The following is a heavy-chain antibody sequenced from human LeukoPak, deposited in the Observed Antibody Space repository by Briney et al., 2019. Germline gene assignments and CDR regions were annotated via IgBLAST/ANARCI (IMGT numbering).Heavy chain of an antibody. CDR1: GGSISIYY. CDR2: IYYSGST. CDR3: ARVAHCSSTTCYQGIFDY. Sequence: SETLSLTCTVSGGSISIYYWSWIRQPPGKGLEWVGYIYYSGSTNYNPSLKSRVTISVDTSKNQFSLKLSSVTAADTAVYYCARVAHCSSTTCYQGIFDYWGQGTLVTVSS. V-gene: IGHV4-59*01. D-gene: IGHD2-2*01. J-gene: IGHJ4*02.